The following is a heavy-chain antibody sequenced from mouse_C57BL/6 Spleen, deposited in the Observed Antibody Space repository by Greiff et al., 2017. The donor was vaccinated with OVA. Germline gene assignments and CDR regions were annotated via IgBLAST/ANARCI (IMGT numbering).Heavy chain of an antibody. V-gene: IGHV1-80*01. J-gene: IGHJ2*01. Sequence: QVQLQQSGAELVKPGASVKISCKASGYAFSSYWMNWVKQRPGKGLEWIGQIYPGDGDTNYNGKFKGKATLTADKSSSTAYMQLSSLTSEDSAVYFCARWDYSYYFDYWGQGTTLTVSS. CDR1: GYAFSSYW. CDR2: IYPGDGDT. CDR3: ARWDYSYYFDY. D-gene: IGHD1-1*01.